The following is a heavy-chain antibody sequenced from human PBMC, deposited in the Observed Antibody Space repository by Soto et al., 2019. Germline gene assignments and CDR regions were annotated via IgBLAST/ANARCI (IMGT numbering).Heavy chain of an antibody. Sequence: ASVKVSCKASGYTFTNFAMHWVRQAPGQRLEWMGWINAGNGNTKYSQKFQGRVSITRDTSASTAYMELSSLRSEDTAMYYCARGPKSGQYFLSCFDDWGQGTLVTVSS. D-gene: IGHD1-26*01. J-gene: IGHJ4*02. CDR2: INAGNGNT. V-gene: IGHV1-3*01. CDR1: GYTFTNFA. CDR3: ARGPKSGQYFLSCFDD.